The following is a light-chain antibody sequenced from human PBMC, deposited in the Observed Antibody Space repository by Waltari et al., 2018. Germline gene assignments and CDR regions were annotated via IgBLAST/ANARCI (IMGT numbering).Light chain of an antibody. J-gene: IGKJ2*01. CDR1: QSISSY. Sequence: DIQMTQSPSSLSASVGDRVTITCRASQSISSYLNWYQQKPGKAPNLLLYAASSLQSGVPSRFSGSGAGKDFTLTISSLQPEDFATYYCQQRYSTPPDTFGQGTKLEIK. CDR2: AAS. CDR3: QQRYSTPPDT. V-gene: IGKV1-39*01.